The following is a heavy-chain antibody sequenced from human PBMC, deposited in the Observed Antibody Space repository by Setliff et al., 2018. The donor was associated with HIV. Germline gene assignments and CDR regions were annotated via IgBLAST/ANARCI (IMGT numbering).Heavy chain of an antibody. J-gene: IGHJ6*03. CDR3: ARDLAYCSGGSCYRPLIYYFYYMDV. Sequence: GASVKVSCKASGFTFSDYYIHWVRQAPGQGLEWMGWARPHSINRYYAQKFQGRVTMTSDASIRTAYMELSGLTSDDTATYYCARDLAYCSGGSCYRPLIYYFYYMDVWGKGTTVTVSS. CDR1: GFTFSDYY. D-gene: IGHD2-15*01. V-gene: IGHV1-2*02. CDR2: ARPHSINR.